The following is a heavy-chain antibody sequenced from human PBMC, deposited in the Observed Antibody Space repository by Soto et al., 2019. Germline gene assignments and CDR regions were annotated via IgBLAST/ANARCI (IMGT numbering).Heavy chain of an antibody. CDR3: AREVPDSSGYYESYYFDY. Sequence: PGGSLRLSCAASGFTFSSYAMSWVRQAPGKGLEWVSAISFSSSSTYYADSVKGRFTISRDNSKNTLYLQMNSLRAEDTAVYYCAREVPDSSGYYESYYFDYWGQGTLVTVSS. CDR1: GFTFSSYA. CDR2: ISFSSSST. J-gene: IGHJ4*02. D-gene: IGHD3-22*01. V-gene: IGHV3-23*01.